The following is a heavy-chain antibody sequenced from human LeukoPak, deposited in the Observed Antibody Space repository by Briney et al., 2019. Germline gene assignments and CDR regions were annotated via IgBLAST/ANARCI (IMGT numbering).Heavy chain of an antibody. CDR1: GYTFTSYG. J-gene: IGHJ5*02. V-gene: IGHV1-18*01. D-gene: IGHD3-16*01. CDR2: ISAYNGNT. CDR3: ARDPMITFGGVIAPGRAFDP. Sequence: GASVKVSCKASGYTFTSYGISWVRQAPGQGLEWMGWISAYNGNTNYAQKLQGRVTMTTDTSTSTAYMELRSLRSDDTAVYYCARDPMITFGGVIAPGRAFDPWGQGTLATVSS.